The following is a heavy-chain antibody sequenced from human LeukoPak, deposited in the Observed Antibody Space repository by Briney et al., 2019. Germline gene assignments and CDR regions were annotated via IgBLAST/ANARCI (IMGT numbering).Heavy chain of an antibody. J-gene: IGHJ4*02. CDR2: IQYSGNT. CDR1: GGSLTTYH. Sequence: PSETLSLTCTVSGGSLTTYHWSWLRQSPGKGLEWIGYIQYSGNTKYNPSLESRVTISVDTSKNQISLKVRSMTAADTAVYYCARGFRGSCFDYWGQGNLVTVSS. CDR3: ARGFRGSCFDY. V-gene: IGHV4-59*01. D-gene: IGHD6-13*01.